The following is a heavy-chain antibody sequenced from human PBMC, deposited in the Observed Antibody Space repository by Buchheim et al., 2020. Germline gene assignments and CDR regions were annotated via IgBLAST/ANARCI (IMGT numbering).Heavy chain of an antibody. CDR2: IYYSGST. J-gene: IGHJ5*02. CDR1: GGSVSSGSYY. CDR3: AGLGGSYGDYVAGP. D-gene: IGHD4-17*01. V-gene: IGHV4-61*01. Sequence: QVQLQESGPGLVKPSETLSLTCTVSGGSVSSGSYYWSWIRQPPGKGLEWIGYIYYSGSTNYNPSLKSRVTISVDTSKNQFSLKLSSVTAADTAVYYCAGLGGSYGDYVAGPWGQGTL.